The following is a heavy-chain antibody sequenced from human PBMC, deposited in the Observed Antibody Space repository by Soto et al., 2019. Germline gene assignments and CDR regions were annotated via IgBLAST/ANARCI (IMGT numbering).Heavy chain of an antibody. V-gene: IGHV3-53*01. CDR1: EFSVSSNY. J-gene: IGHJ4*02. CDR2: IYSGGAT. Sequence: GGSLRLSCAASEFSVSSNYMTWVRQAPGKGLEWVSVIYSGGATYYAASVKGRFTISRDNSKNTLYLQMNSLRAEDTAVYYCAKGRWGSLVPSSGYGIFDYWGQGTLVTVSS. CDR3: AKGRWGSLVPSSGYGIFDY. D-gene: IGHD5-12*01.